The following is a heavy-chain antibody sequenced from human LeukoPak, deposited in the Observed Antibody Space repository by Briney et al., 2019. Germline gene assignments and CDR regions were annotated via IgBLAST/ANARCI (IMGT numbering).Heavy chain of an antibody. CDR1: GLIVSSSY. V-gene: IGHV3-15*07. D-gene: IGHD3-3*01. J-gene: IGHJ4*02. CDR3: TTITIFGVVTGDY. CDR2: IKSKTDGGTT. Sequence: GGSLRLSCAASGLIVSSSYMNWVRQAPGKGLEWVGRIKSKTDGGTTDYAAPVKGRFTISRDDSKNTLYLQMNSLKTEDTAVYYCTTITIFGVVTGDYWGQGTLVTVSS.